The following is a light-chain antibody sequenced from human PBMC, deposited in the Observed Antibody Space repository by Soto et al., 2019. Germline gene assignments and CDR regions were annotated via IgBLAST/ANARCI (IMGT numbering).Light chain of an antibody. Sequence: DIQMTQSPSTLSASVGDRVTITCRASRRINSWMAWYQQQPGKAPKLLVYDASTLQGGVPARFSGNGSGTEFTLTIRSLQPEDLATYFCQQYNGYPWTFGQGTRVGIK. CDR2: DAS. CDR1: RRINSW. V-gene: IGKV1-5*01. CDR3: QQYNGYPWT. J-gene: IGKJ1*01.